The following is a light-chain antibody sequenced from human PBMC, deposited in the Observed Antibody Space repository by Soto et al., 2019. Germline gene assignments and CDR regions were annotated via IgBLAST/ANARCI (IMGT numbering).Light chain of an antibody. Sequence: QSVLTQPPSVSEAPRQRVTISCSGSSSNIGNNAVNWYQQLPGKAPKLLIYYDDLLPSWVSDRFSGSKSGTSASLAISGRQSEDEADYYCAAWDDSLNGVVFGGGTKLTVL. CDR3: AAWDDSLNGVV. CDR1: SSNIGNNA. CDR2: YDD. J-gene: IGLJ2*01. V-gene: IGLV1-36*01.